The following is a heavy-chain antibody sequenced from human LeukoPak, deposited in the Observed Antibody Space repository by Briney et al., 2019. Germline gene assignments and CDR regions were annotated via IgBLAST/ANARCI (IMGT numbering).Heavy chain of an antibody. CDR3: ATPATNNEMKKQQLVNDAFDT. CDR1: GFTFSSHG. CDR2: IVGGAGGT. Sequence: PGGTLRLSCAASGFTFSSHGMSWVRQAPGKGLEWVSGIVGGAGGTYYADSVKGRFTISRDNSKNTLYLQMNSLRAEDTAVYYCATPATNNEMKKQQLVNDAFDTWGQGTMVTVSS. D-gene: IGHD6-13*01. V-gene: IGHV3-23*01. J-gene: IGHJ3*02.